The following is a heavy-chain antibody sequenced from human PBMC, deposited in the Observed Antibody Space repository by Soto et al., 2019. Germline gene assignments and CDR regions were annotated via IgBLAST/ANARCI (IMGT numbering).Heavy chain of an antibody. Sequence: GGSLRLSCAASGFTFDDYAMHWVRQAPGKGLEWVSGISWNSGSINYADSVKGLFTISRDNAKNSLYLQMNSLRAEDTALYYCTKALGCSSTTCYGLEYWGQGTLVTVSS. CDR3: TKALGCSSTTCYGLEY. CDR1: GFTFDDYA. V-gene: IGHV3-9*01. CDR2: ISWNSGSI. J-gene: IGHJ4*02. D-gene: IGHD2-2*01.